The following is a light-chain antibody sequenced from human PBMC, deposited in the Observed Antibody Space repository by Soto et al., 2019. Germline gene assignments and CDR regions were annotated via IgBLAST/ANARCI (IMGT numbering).Light chain of an antibody. J-gene: IGKJ1*01. Sequence: DIQMTQSPSTLSASIGDRVTITCRASQSISSWLAWYQQKPGKAPKFLIHKVSTLVSGVPSRFSGSGSGTEFTLTISSLQPDDFATYFCQEYYTYPWTLGQGTKVDIK. CDR2: KVS. CDR3: QEYYTYPWT. CDR1: QSISSW. V-gene: IGKV1-5*03.